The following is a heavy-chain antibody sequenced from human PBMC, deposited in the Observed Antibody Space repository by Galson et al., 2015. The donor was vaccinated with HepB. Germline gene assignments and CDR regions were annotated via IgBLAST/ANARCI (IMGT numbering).Heavy chain of an antibody. D-gene: IGHD5-12*01. CDR2: INPNSGGT. J-gene: IGHJ3*02. Sequence: SVKVSCKASGYTFTGYYMHWVRQAPGQGLEWMGRINPNSGGTNYAQKFQGRVTMTRDTSISTAYMELSRLTSDDTAVYYCVREDIVPTTGGAFDIWGQGTMVTVSS. CDR3: VREDIVPTTGGAFDI. CDR1: GYTFTGYY. V-gene: IGHV1-2*06.